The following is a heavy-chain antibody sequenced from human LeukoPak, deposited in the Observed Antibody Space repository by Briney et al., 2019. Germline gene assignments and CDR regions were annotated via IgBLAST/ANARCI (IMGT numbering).Heavy chain of an antibody. CDR1: GFTFRSYS. J-gene: IGHJ6*03. V-gene: IGHV3-23*01. Sequence: GGSLRLSCAASGFTFRSYSMNWVRQAPGKGLEWVSGISGSGSGTYYADFVKGRFTISRDNSKNTMYLEMNSLRAEDTAVYYCAKMNGYMDVWGKGTTVTVSS. CDR3: AKMNGYMDV. CDR2: ISGSGSGT. D-gene: IGHD1-1*01.